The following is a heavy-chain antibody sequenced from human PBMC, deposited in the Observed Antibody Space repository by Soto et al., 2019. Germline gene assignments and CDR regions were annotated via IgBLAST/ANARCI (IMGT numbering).Heavy chain of an antibody. V-gene: IGHV3-23*01. CDR1: GFTFSSYA. Sequence: EVQLLESGGGLVQPGGSLRLSCAASGFTFSSYAMRWVRQAPVKGLEWVSAISGSRGSTYYADSVKGRFTISRDNSKNTLYLQMNSLRAEDTAVYYCARRGSGSYYDYWGQGTLVTVSS. CDR3: ARRGSGSYYDY. CDR2: ISGSRGST. D-gene: IGHD1-26*01. J-gene: IGHJ4*02.